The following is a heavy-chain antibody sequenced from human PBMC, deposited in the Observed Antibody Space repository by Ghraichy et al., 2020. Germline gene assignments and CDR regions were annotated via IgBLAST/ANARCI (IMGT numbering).Heavy chain of an antibody. Sequence: SETLSLTCTVSGCSISSSSYYWGCIRQPPGKGLEWIGSIYYSGSTYYNPSLKSRVTISVATSKNQFSLKLSSVTAADTALYYCARHIDRKYDFWSGYYYYYGMDVWGQGTTVTVSS. V-gene: IGHV4-39*01. D-gene: IGHD3-3*01. CDR3: ARHIDRKYDFWSGYYYYYGMDV. J-gene: IGHJ6*02. CDR2: IYYSGST. CDR1: GCSISSSSYY.